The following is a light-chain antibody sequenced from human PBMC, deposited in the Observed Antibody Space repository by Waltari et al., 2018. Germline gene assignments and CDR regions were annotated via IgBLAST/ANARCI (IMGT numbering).Light chain of an antibody. CDR3: AAWDDSLNAWI. Sequence: QSPLTQPPSISGAPGQRVTISCSRGSSNIGRNSVNWYEPVPGTAPKLLIFRGYQRPSGVSDRFSGSKSGTSASLTITGLLSADEADYICAAWDDSLNAWIFGGGTRLTVL. V-gene: IGLV1-44*01. CDR2: RGY. CDR1: SSNIGRNS. J-gene: IGLJ3*02.